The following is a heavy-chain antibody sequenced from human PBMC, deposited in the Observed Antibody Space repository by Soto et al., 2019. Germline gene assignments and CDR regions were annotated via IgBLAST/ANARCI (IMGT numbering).Heavy chain of an antibody. CDR2: IYYSGST. Sequence: QVQLQESGPGLVKPSETLSLTCTVSGGSINSYYWSWIRQPPGQGLEWIGYIYYSGSTNYNPSLKSRVTISVDTSKNQFSLKLSSVTAPVTAVYYCARRYGGNFDYWGQGTLVTVSS. D-gene: IGHD3-16*01. CDR1: GGSINSYY. V-gene: IGHV4-59*01. CDR3: ARRYGGNFDY. J-gene: IGHJ4*02.